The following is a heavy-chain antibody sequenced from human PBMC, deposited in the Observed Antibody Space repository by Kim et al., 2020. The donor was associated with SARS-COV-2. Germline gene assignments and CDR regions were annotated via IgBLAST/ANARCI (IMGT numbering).Heavy chain of an antibody. Sequence: ASVKVSCKASGYTFTSYYIYWVRQAPGQGLEWLGLVNPSGGNTVYAQKFQGRVTMTRDTSTSTVYMELSSLRADDTAVYYCAKDGGDWASDFEYLGQGTL. J-gene: IGHJ4*02. CDR3: AKDGGDWASDFEY. D-gene: IGHD2-21*01. CDR2: VNPSGGNT. V-gene: IGHV1-46*01. CDR1: GYTFTSYY.